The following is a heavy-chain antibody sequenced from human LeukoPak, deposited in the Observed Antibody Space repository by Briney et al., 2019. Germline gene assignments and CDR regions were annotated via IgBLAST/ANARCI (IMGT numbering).Heavy chain of an antibody. CDR3: ARRIAAAGDNYYYYYYMDV. CDR2: MNPNSGNT. J-gene: IGHJ6*03. Sequence: ASVKVSCKASGYTFTNYGISWVRQATGQGLEWMGWMNPNSGNTGYAQKFQGRVTMTRNTSISTAYMELSSLRSEDTAVYYCARRIAAAGDNYYYYYYMDVWGKGTTVTISS. V-gene: IGHV1-8*02. D-gene: IGHD6-13*01. CDR1: GYTFTNYG.